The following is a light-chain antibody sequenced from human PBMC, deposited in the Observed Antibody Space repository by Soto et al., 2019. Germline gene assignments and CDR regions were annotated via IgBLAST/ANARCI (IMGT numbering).Light chain of an antibody. V-gene: IGKV1-6*01. CDR1: QGIRND. Sequence: AIQMTQSPSSLSASVGDRVTITCRASQGIRNDLGWYQQKPGKAPKLLIYGASILRSGVPSRFSGSGSGTEFTLTVSSLQPEDFATYYSLQDYNFPWTFGEGTKVEIK. CDR3: LQDYNFPWT. J-gene: IGKJ1*01. CDR2: GAS.